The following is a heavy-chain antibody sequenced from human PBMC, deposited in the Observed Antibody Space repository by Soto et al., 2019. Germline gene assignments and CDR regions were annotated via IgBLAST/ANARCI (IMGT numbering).Heavy chain of an antibody. CDR2: IYYSGST. D-gene: IGHD2-2*01. CDR1: GGSISSGGYY. Sequence: SETLSLTCTVSGGSISSGGYYWSWIRQHPGKGLEWIGYIYYSGSTYYNPSLKSRVTISVDTSKNQFSLKLSSVTAADTAVYYCARNIVVVPAASSYYYYGMDVWGQGTTVTVSS. CDR3: ARNIVVVPAASSYYYYGMDV. V-gene: IGHV4-31*03. J-gene: IGHJ6*02.